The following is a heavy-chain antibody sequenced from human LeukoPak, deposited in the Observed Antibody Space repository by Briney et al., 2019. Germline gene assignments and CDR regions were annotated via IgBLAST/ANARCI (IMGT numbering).Heavy chain of an antibody. CDR2: ISPSGGST. V-gene: IGHV1-46*01. Sequence: GASVKVSCKAFGYTFTSNNMHWVRQAPAQGPERMGVISPSGGSTTYAQKFQGRVTLTRDMSTSTDYLELSSLRSEDTAVYYCARGEEVYYYYMDVWGKGTTVTISS. CDR1: GYTFTSNN. J-gene: IGHJ6*03. D-gene: IGHD3-16*01. CDR3: ARGEEVYYYYMDV.